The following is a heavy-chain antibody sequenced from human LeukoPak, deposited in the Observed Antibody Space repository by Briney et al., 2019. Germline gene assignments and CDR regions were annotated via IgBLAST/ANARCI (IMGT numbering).Heavy chain of an antibody. Sequence: AAVQVSYLASRYTLHRYYIHWLRQAPGQALEWIGEINPSGDSTIYAQKFQGRVNMTSDTSTSTVYMEVSSLRSEDTALFYCARGYCTNPNCVPAGWFDLWGQGTLVTVSS. CDR2: INPSGDST. V-gene: IGHV1-46*02. CDR1: RYTLHRYY. CDR3: ARGYCTNPNCVPAGWFDL. D-gene: IGHD2-8*01. J-gene: IGHJ5*02.